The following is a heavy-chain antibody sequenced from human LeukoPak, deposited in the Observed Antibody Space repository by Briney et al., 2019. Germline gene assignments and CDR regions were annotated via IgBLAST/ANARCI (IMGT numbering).Heavy chain of an antibody. CDR3: ARGVGYDILTGYYEANYYYYMDV. J-gene: IGHJ6*03. D-gene: IGHD3-9*01. V-gene: IGHV4-61*02. Sequence: SETLSLTCTVSGGSISSGSYYWSWIRQPAGKGLEWIGRIYTSGSTNYNPSLKSRVTISVDTSKNQFSLRLSSVTAADTAVYYCARGVGYDILTGYYEANYYYYMDVWGKGTTVTISS. CDR2: IYTSGST. CDR1: GGSISSGSYY.